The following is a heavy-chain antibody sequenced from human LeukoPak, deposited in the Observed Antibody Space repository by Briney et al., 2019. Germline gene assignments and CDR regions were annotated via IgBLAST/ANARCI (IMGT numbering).Heavy chain of an antibody. CDR2: ICTAGDT. Sequence: PGGAPRLSCAPPGFTLTSYDMHWVRHTPGKGLEWVSHICTAGDTYYPGSVKGRFASSRENAKNSMYLQMNSLRAGDTSVYYCARGSTDGYYYYCGMYIWGQGATGTVSS. V-gene: IGHV3-13*01. J-gene: IGHJ6*01. CDR3: ARGSTDGYYYYCGMYI. CDR1: GFTLTSYD.